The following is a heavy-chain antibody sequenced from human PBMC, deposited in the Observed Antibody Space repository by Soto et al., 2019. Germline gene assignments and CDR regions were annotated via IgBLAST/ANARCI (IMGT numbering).Heavy chain of an antibody. CDR2: IWYDGSNK. V-gene: IGHV3-33*01. CDR1: GFTFSSYG. D-gene: IGHD1-26*01. Sequence: QVQLVESGGGVVQPGRSLRLSCAASGFTFSSYGMHWVRQAPGKGLEWVAVIWYDGSNKYYADSVKGRFTISRDNSKNTLYLQMNSLRAEDTAVYYCARGYSGSYSSQGTDYWGQGTLVTVSS. CDR3: ARGYSGSYSSQGTDY. J-gene: IGHJ4*02.